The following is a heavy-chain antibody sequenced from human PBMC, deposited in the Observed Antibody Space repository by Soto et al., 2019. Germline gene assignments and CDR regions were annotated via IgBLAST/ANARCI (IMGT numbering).Heavy chain of an antibody. CDR2: IIPIFGTA. D-gene: IGHD6-13*01. J-gene: IGHJ5*02. V-gene: IGHV1-69*12. CDR3: ARAVVAAAGTGPVEGWFDP. Sequence: QVQLVQSGAEVKKPGSSVKVSCKASGGTFSSYAISWVRQAPGQGLEWMGGIIPIFGTANYAQKFEGRVTITADEXXSXAXXELSSLRSEDTAVYYWARAVVAAAGTGPVEGWFDPWGQGTLVTVSS. CDR1: GGTFSSYA.